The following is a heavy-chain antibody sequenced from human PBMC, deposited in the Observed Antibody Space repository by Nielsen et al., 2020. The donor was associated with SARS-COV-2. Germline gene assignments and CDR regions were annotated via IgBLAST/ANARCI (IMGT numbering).Heavy chain of an antibody. CDR1: GFTFANYG. V-gene: IGHV3-30*18. Sequence: GESLKISCAASGFTFANYGIHWVRQVAGRGLEWVAIVSRDGSDTFYVDSVKGRFTISRDNSKNTVYLQMNSLRPEDTAVYYCAKDFRSSPNQVGPDYWGQGTLVTVSS. J-gene: IGHJ4*02. CDR3: AKDFRSSPNQVGPDY. D-gene: IGHD3-3*01. CDR2: VSRDGSDT.